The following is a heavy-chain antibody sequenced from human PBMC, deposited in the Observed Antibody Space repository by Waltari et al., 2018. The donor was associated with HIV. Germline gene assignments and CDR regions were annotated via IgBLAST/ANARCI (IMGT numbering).Heavy chain of an antibody. CDR2: IWYDGRKK. CDR1: GFTLSSYE. D-gene: IGHD6-13*01. CDR3: ARKYSSSWGAPFDY. V-gene: IGHV3-33*01. Sequence: VQVVQSGGGGAQPGRSLQLSGATPGFTLSSYEMHWVRQAHGKGVGWVTGIWYDGRKKYYANSVKGRFTLSRDNSKDTLYLQMNSLRIEDTAVYYCARKYSSSWGAPFDYWGQGTLVTVSS. J-gene: IGHJ4*02.